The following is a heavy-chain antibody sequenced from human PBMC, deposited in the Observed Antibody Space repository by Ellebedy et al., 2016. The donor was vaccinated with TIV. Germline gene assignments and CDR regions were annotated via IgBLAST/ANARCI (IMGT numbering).Heavy chain of an antibody. D-gene: IGHD6-13*01. V-gene: IGHV3-11*01. Sequence: GGSLRLXCAASGFTFRDYSMTWIRQAPGKGLEWVSHITSSGTATHFADSVKGRFSIFRDNAKNSLDLQMKSLRVEDTAVYYCAREVTSSWSKLDSWGQGTLVTVSS. CDR3: AREVTSSWSKLDS. CDR1: GFTFRDYS. CDR2: ITSSGTAT. J-gene: IGHJ4*02.